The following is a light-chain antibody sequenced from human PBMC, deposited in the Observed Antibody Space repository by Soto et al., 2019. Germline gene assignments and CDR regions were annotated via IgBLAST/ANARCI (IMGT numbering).Light chain of an antibody. CDR2: SAS. CDR1: RAINTY. Sequence: IPMTQSPSSLSASVGDRVTLTCRTSRAINTYVHWYQHHPGRVPKLLISSASILQAGVPSRFSAGGSGTHFALTINNLQPEDGATYYCQQSYSTPPNFGQGTKLEI. V-gene: IGKV1-39*01. J-gene: IGKJ2*01. CDR3: QQSYSTPPN.